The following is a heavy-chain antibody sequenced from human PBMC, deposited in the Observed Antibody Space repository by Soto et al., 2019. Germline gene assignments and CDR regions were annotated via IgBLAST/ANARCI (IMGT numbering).Heavy chain of an antibody. CDR2: IYYSGST. V-gene: IGHV4-39*01. CDR1: GGSISSSSYY. J-gene: IGHJ5*02. D-gene: IGHD3-16*02. Sequence: SETLSLTCTVSGGSISSSSYYWGWIRQPTGKGLEWIGSIYYSGSTYYNPSLKSRVTISVDKSKKEFSLKLSSVTPPDLAVYSCSSPYFYSILGSYRYNWFDPCAQGTLVTVSS. CDR3: SSPYFYSILGSYRYNWFDP.